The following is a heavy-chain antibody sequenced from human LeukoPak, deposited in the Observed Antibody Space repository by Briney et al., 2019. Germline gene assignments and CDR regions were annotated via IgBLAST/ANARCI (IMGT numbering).Heavy chain of an antibody. CDR3: AKDPYNRHYSTMDV. Sequence: ESGGSLRLSCAASGFTFSNYAMSWVRQAPGKGLEWVSAISGSGGGTYYAESVKGRFTISRDNSKNTLYLQMNSLRAEDTAVYYCAKDPYNRHYSTMDVWGQGTTVTVSS. D-gene: IGHD1-14*01. J-gene: IGHJ6*02. CDR2: ISGSGGGT. V-gene: IGHV3-23*01. CDR1: GFTFSNYA.